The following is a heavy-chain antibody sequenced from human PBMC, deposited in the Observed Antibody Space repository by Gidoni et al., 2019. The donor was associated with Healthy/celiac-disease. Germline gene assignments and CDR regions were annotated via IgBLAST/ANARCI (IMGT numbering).Heavy chain of an antibody. Sequence: QVQLQQWGAGLLKPSETLSLTCAVYGGSFSGYYLRWIRQPPGKGLEWIGEINHSGSTNYNPSLKSRVTISVDTSKNQFSLKLSSVTAADTAVYYCARTLPFCSSASCSPGGGWFDPWGQGTLVTVSS. D-gene: IGHD2-2*01. CDR1: GGSFSGYY. CDR3: ARTLPFCSSASCSPGGGWFDP. CDR2: INHSGST. J-gene: IGHJ5*02. V-gene: IGHV4-34*01.